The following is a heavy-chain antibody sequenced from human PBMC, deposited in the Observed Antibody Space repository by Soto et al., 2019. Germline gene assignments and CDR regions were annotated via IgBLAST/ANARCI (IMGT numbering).Heavy chain of an antibody. CDR1: GGSLSRSSYY. CDR3: ARIGNPRYSDWGDYYGMDV. D-gene: IGHD6-13*01. Sequence: PSETLSLTCTVSGGSLSRSSYYWGWIRQPPGKGLEWIGSIYYSGSTYSNPSLKSRVTISVDTSKNQFSLKLSSVTAADTAVYYCARIGNPRYSDWGDYYGMDVWGQGTTVTVSS. V-gene: IGHV4-39*01. CDR2: IYYSGST. J-gene: IGHJ6*02.